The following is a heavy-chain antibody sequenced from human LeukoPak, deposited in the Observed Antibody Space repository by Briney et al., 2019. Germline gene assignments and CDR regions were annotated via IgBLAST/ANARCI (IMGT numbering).Heavy chain of an antibody. V-gene: IGHV3-21*01. J-gene: IGHJ4*02. CDR2: ISSSSSYI. CDR3: ARVKDYYDSSGGY. CDR1: GFTFSSYD. Sequence: GGSLRLSCAASGFTFSSYDMNWVRQAPGKGLEWVSSISSSSSYIYYADSVKGRFTSSRDNAKNSLYLQMNSLRAEDTAVYYCARVKDYYDSSGGYWGQGTLVTVSS. D-gene: IGHD3-22*01.